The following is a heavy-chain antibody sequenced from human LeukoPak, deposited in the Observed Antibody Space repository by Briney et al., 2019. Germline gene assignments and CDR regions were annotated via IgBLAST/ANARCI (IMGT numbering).Heavy chain of an antibody. V-gene: IGHV3-7*04. J-gene: IGHJ4*02. Sequence: PVGSLRLTCAASGFTFSSYWMTWVRQAPGKGLEWVANIKYGGSEKYYADSVKGRFTISRDNAKNSLYLQMNSLRAEDTAVYFCARAEGYSYAFYFVYWGQGTLVTVSS. CDR2: IKYGGSEK. D-gene: IGHD5-18*01. CDR1: GFTFSSYW. CDR3: ARAEGYSYAFYFVY.